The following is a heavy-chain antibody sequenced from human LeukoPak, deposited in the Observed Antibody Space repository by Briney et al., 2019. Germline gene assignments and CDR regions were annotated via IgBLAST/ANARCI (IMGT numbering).Heavy chain of an antibody. CDR2: INPESGGT. J-gene: IGHJ4*02. Sequence: ASVKVSCKTSGYTFTAYNIHWARQAPGQGLEWMGWINPESGGTSYAQHFQGRVTMTRDTSISTAYMDLSRLKSDDTAVYYCARDRSRGYSYGLESLYWGQGTLVTVSS. CDR3: ARDRSRGYSYGLESLY. D-gene: IGHD5-18*01. V-gene: IGHV1-2*02. CDR1: GYTFTAYN.